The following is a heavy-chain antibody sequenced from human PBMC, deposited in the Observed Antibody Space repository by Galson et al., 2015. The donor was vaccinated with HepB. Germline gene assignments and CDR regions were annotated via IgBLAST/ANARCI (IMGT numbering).Heavy chain of an antibody. D-gene: IGHD2-15*01. CDR2: ITGSGDTT. Sequence: SLRLSCAGSGFSFRHYVMSWVRQAPGKGLEWTSAITGSGDTTYYADSVKGRFSISRDNSKNTLFLHTNRLRADDTATYYCAKEAAGTSNWGQGTLVTVSS. CDR1: GFSFRHYV. J-gene: IGHJ4*02. CDR3: AKEAAGTSN. V-gene: IGHV3-23*01.